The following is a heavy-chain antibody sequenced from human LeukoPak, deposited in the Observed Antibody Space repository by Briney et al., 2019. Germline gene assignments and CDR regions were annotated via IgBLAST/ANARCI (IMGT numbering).Heavy chain of an antibody. CDR2: SNSDGSAT. Sequence: GGPLRLSCVASGFTFSSYWMHWVRQAPGKGLVWVSRSNSDGSATNYADSVKGRFTISSDNAKNTPYLQMDSLRAEDTAVYYCARGIRGSYGTDYWGQGTLVTVSS. J-gene: IGHJ4*02. CDR1: GFTFSSYW. V-gene: IGHV3-74*01. CDR3: ARGIRGSYGTDY. D-gene: IGHD1-26*01.